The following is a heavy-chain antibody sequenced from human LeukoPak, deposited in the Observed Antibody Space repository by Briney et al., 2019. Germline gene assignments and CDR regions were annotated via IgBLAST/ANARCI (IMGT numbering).Heavy chain of an antibody. CDR1: GYTFTSYY. J-gene: IGHJ4*02. CDR2: INPSGGST. V-gene: IGHV1-46*01. CDR3: ARVPPRHYGSGSYYGFDY. Sequence: PGASVTVSCKASGYTFTSYYMHWVRQAPGQGLEWMGIINPSGGSTSYAQKFQGRVTMTRDTSTSTVYMELSSLRSEDTAVYYCARVPPRHYGSGSYYGFDYWGQGTLVTVSS. D-gene: IGHD3-10*01.